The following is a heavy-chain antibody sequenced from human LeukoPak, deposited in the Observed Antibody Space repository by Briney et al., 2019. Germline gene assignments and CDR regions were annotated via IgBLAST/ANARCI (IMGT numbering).Heavy chain of an antibody. V-gene: IGHV1-69*04. CDR3: ARDRYDSSGYYYEFDY. CDR2: IIPIFGIA. Sequence: ASVKVSCKASGGTFSSYAISWVRQAPGQGLEWMGRIIPIFGIANYAQKFQGRVTITADKSTSTAYMELRSLRSEDTAVYYCARDRYDSSGYYYEFDYWGQGTLVTVSS. D-gene: IGHD3-22*01. CDR1: GGTFSSYA. J-gene: IGHJ4*02.